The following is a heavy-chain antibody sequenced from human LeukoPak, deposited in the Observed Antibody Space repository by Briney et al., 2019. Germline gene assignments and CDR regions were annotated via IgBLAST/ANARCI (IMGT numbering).Heavy chain of an antibody. Sequence: GGSLRLSCAASGFTFSSYAMHGVRQAPGKGLEWVAVISYDGSNKYYADSVKGRFTISRDNSKNTLYLQMNSLRAEDTAVYYCARAGKVVVVAVGPAPLDYWGQGTLVTVSS. CDR1: GFTFSSYA. CDR2: ISYDGSNK. D-gene: IGHD2-15*01. J-gene: IGHJ4*02. CDR3: ARAGKVVVVAVGPAPLDY. V-gene: IGHV3-30*04.